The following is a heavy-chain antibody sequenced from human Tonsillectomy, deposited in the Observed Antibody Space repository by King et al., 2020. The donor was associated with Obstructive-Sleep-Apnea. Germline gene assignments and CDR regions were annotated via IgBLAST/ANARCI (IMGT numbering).Heavy chain of an antibody. CDR2: RDPKSSNT. CDR1: GYTFISYE. D-gene: IGHD1-20*01. Sequence: VQLVEVGAEVKKPGASVKVSCKASGYTFISYEINVLRKAIGQGLDWMGWRDPKSSNTGCAQKIPGRVNMTRKTSISTAYMELSNLRSEDTAVYYCARAPPGANWTTTNWYFDLWGRGTLVTVSS. CDR3: ARAPPGANWTTTNWYFDL. J-gene: IGHJ2*01. V-gene: IGHV1-8*01.